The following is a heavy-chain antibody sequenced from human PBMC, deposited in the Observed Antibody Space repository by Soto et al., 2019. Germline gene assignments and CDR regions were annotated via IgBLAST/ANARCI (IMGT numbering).Heavy chain of an antibody. CDR2: MNPNSGNT. Sequence: ASVKVSCKASGYTFTSYDINWVRQATGQGLGWMGWMNPNSGNTGYAQKFQGRVTMTRNTSISTAYMELSSLRSEDTAVYYCARGMSSGQTGDYYYYYGMDVWGQGTTVTVSS. CDR1: GYTFTSYD. J-gene: IGHJ6*02. V-gene: IGHV1-8*01. D-gene: IGHD6-19*01. CDR3: ARGMSSGQTGDYYYYYGMDV.